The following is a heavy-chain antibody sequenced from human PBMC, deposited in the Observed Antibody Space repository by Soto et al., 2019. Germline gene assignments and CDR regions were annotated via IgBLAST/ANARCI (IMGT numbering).Heavy chain of an antibody. Sequence: EVQLLESGGGLVQPGGSLRLSCAASGFSFSNYAMSWVRQAPGKGLEWVSTITKSGDRTYYVDSVKGRFTISRDNSRNTLFLQMNSLRAEDTGIYYCARGRDVTGGDVEYFPHWGQGTLVTVSP. CDR3: ARGRDVTGGDVEYFPH. D-gene: IGHD2-21*01. V-gene: IGHV3-23*01. CDR2: ITKSGDRT. CDR1: GFSFSNYA. J-gene: IGHJ1*01.